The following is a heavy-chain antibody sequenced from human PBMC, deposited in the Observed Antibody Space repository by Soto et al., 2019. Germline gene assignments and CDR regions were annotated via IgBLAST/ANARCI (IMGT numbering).Heavy chain of an antibody. CDR2: ISWNTDRT. CDR1: GFTFDDYA. Sequence: EVQLVESGGDLVQPGRSLRLSCVASGFTFDDYAMHWVRQAPGKGLEWVSGISWNTDRTGYAESVKGRFTISRDNAQNSLFLQMDGLRTEDTALYYCTKALHSSSWYGLHYFDSWGQGTLVTVSS. D-gene: IGHD6-13*01. V-gene: IGHV3-9*01. J-gene: IGHJ4*02. CDR3: TKALHSSSWYGLHYFDS.